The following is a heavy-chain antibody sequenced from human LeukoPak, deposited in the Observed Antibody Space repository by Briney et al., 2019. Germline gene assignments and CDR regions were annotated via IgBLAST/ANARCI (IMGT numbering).Heavy chain of an antibody. J-gene: IGHJ4*02. Sequence: ASVKVSCKASGYTFTSYGISWVGQAPGQGLEWMGWISAYNGNTNYAQKLQGRVTMTTDTSTSTAYMELRSLRSDDTAVYYCARVGRIAARSPYYFDYWGQGTLVTVSS. D-gene: IGHD6-6*01. V-gene: IGHV1-18*01. CDR3: ARVGRIAARSPYYFDY. CDR1: GYTFTSYG. CDR2: ISAYNGNT.